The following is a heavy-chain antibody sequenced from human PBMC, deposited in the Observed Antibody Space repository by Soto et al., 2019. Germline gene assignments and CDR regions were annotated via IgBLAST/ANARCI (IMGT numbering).Heavy chain of an antibody. CDR2: ISSSGSTI. V-gene: IGHV3-11*01. CDR3: ARDPIIFYDPRSDN. Sequence: QVQLVESGGGLVKPGGSLRLSCAASGFTFSDYYMSWIRQAPGKGLEWVSYISSSGSTIYYADSVKGRFTISRDNAKNSRYLKINSLRAADTAVYYWARDPIIFYDPRSDNWAKGTLVTVSS. CDR1: GFTFSDYY. J-gene: IGHJ4*02. D-gene: IGHD3-16*01.